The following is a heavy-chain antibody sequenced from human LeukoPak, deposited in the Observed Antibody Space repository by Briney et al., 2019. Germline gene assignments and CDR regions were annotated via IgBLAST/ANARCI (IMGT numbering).Heavy chain of an antibody. V-gene: IGHV4-38-2*02. CDR3: ARASGTQWYIRYYFDY. Sequence: SETLSLTCTVSDFSVTSSYYWGWVRQPPGKGLEWIGIVYHRGSAYYNPSLKSRVTILLDTSKNQLSLELRSVTAADTAVYYCARASGTQWYIRYYFDYWGQGAVVTVSS. D-gene: IGHD1-1*01. CDR1: DFSVTSSYY. CDR2: VYHRGSA. J-gene: IGHJ4*02.